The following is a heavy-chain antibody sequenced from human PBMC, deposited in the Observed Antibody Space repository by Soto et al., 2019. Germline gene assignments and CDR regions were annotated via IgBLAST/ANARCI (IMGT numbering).Heavy chain of an antibody. CDR3: ARDLGGSYYAPVDY. V-gene: IGHV1-18*01. J-gene: IGHJ4*02. Sequence: QVQLVQSGAEVKKPGASVKVSCKASGYTFPSYGISWVRQAPGQGLEWMGWISAYNGNTKYAQKLQGRVTMTTDTSTSTAYRERRRLRSDDTAVYYCARDLGGSYYAPVDYWGQGTLVTVSS. D-gene: IGHD1-26*01. CDR1: GYTFPSYG. CDR2: ISAYNGNT.